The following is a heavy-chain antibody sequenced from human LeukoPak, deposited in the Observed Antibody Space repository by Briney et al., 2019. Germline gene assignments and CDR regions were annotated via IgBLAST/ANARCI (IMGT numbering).Heavy chain of an antibody. D-gene: IGHD2-2*01. J-gene: IGHJ4*02. CDR2: ISGSGGIT. V-gene: IGHV3-23*01. CDR1: GFTFRSYA. Sequence: SGGSLRLSCAASGFTFRSYAMNWVRQAPGKGLEWVAAISGSGGITYYADSVKGRFTISRDNSKNTLYLQMNSLRAEDTAVYYCASCSSTSCYDRFDYWGQGTLVTVSS. CDR3: ASCSSTSCYDRFDY.